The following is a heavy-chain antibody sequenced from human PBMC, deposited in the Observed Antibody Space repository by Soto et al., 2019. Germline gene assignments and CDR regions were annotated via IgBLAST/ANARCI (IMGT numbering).Heavy chain of an antibody. CDR3: ARIHLNPDSSGYYYPSY. CDR2: IYYSGST. J-gene: IGHJ4*02. CDR1: GGSINSGGYY. V-gene: IGHV4-31*03. D-gene: IGHD3-22*01. Sequence: QVQLQESGPGLVKPSQTLSLTCTVSGGSINSGGYYWSWIRQHPGEGLEWIGYIYYSGSTYYNPSLKSRVPMSVDTSKNPSSLKLRSVTAAYTAVSYWARIHLNPDSSGYYYPSYWGRGTVVTVSS.